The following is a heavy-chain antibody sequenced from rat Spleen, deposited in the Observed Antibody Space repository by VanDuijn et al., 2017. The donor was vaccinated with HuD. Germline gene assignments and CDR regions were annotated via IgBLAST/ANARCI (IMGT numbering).Heavy chain of an antibody. CDR3: ARQPAYNYVMDA. CDR2: ISTGGFNT. D-gene: IGHD1-4*01. V-gene: IGHV5S13*01. CDR1: GFTFSNYV. Sequence: EVHLVESGGGLVQPGRSLKLSCAASGFTFSNYVMAWVRQAPTKGLEWVASISTGGFNTYYRNSVKGRLTISRDNAENTLYLQMDSLRSEDTATYYCARQPAYNYVMDAWGQGTLVTVSS. J-gene: IGHJ4*01.